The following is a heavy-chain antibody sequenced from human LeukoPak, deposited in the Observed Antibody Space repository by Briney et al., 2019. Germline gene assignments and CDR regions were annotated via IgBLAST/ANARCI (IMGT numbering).Heavy chain of an antibody. V-gene: IGHV3-49*04. J-gene: IGHJ1*01. CDR3: TRDSGMGATNGEYFQH. Sequence: QPGGSLRLSCTASGFTFGDYAMSWVRQAPGKGLEWVGFIRSKAYGATTEYAASVKGRFTISRDDSKSIAYLLMNNLNTEDTAVYYCTRDSGMGATNGEYFQHWGQGTLVTVSS. D-gene: IGHD1-26*01. CDR1: GFTFGDYA. CDR2: IRSKAYGATT.